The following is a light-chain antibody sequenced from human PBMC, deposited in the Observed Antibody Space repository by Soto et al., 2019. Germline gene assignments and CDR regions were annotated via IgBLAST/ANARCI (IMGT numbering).Light chain of an antibody. Sequence: EILMTQSPASRSVSPLERASFSVRASQSVSSNLAWYQQKPGQAPRLLIYDASKRATGIPARFSGSGSGTDFTLIISSLEPEHFAVYYCQQRNNWPQFTFGQGTKVDIK. V-gene: IGKV3-11*01. J-gene: IGKJ2*01. CDR3: QQRNNWPQFT. CDR1: QSVSSN. CDR2: DAS.